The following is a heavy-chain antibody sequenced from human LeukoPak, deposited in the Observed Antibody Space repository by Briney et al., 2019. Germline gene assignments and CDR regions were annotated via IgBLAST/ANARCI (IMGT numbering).Heavy chain of an antibody. Sequence: ASVKVSCKASGYTFTGYYMHWVRQAPGQGLEWMGWINPNSGGTNYAQKFQGSFTMTRDTSIRTAYMELSRLRSDDTAVYYCASSSTTNWARYWGQGTLVTVSS. CDR1: GYTFTGYY. V-gene: IGHV1-2*02. D-gene: IGHD7-27*01. CDR2: INPNSGGT. J-gene: IGHJ4*02. CDR3: ASSSTTNWARY.